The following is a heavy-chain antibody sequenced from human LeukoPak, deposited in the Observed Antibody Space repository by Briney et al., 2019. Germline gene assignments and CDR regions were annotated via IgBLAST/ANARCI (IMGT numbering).Heavy chain of an antibody. J-gene: IGHJ4*02. CDR2: IYYSGST. V-gene: IGHV4-59*01. CDR1: GGSISSYY. CDR3: ARVAPSSIAPFDY. Sequence: SETLSLTCTVSGGSISSYYWSWIRQPPGKGLEWIGYIYYSGSTNYNPSLKSRVTISVDTSKNQFSLKLSSVTAADTAVYYCARVAPSSIAPFDYWGQRTLVTVSS. D-gene: IGHD6-6*01.